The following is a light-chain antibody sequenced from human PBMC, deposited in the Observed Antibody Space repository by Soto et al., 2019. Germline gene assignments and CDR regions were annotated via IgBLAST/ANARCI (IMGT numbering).Light chain of an antibody. J-gene: IGKJ3*01. CDR3: QQANSYPFT. Sequence: DIQMTQSPSSVSASVGDRVTITCRASQDIRSWLAWYQHKPGKAPKLLIYAASSLPSGVPSRFSGSGSGTDVTLTISSLQPEDFATYSCQQANSYPFTFGPGTKVDIK. CDR2: AAS. CDR1: QDIRSW. V-gene: IGKV1-12*01.